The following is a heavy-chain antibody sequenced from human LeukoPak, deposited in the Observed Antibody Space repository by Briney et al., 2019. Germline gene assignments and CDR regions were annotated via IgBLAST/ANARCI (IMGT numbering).Heavy chain of an antibody. CDR3: AKDQWELRAFFDY. CDR1: GFTFSSYG. CDR2: ISYDGSKK. V-gene: IGHV3-30*18. Sequence: HPGRSLLLSCAASGFTFSSYGMHWVRQAPGKGLEWVAVISYDGSKKYYADSVKGRFTISRDNSKNTLYLQMNSLRAEDTAVYYCAKDQWELRAFFDYWGQGTLVTVSS. D-gene: IGHD1-26*01. J-gene: IGHJ4*02.